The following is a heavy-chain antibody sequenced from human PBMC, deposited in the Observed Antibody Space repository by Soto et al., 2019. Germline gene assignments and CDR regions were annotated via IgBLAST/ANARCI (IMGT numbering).Heavy chain of an antibody. CDR1: GYTFTSYG. CDR2: ISAYNGNT. J-gene: IGHJ6*03. CDR3: ASASGNGPGYSISYYYYYYYMDV. V-gene: IGHV1-18*01. Sequence: ASVKVSCKASGYTFTSYGISWVRQAPGQGLEWMGWISAYNGNTNYAQKLQGRVTMTTDTSTSTAYMELRSLRSDDTAVYYCASASGNGPGYSISYYYYYYYMDVWGKGTTVTVSS. D-gene: IGHD4-4*01.